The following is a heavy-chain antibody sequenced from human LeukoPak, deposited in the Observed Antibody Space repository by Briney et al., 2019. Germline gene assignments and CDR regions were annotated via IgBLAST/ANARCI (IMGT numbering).Heavy chain of an antibody. V-gene: IGHV3-30-3*01. CDR1: GFTFSSYA. J-gene: IGHJ4*02. CDR3: ARGITYYDFWSGFTDYFDY. CDR2: ISYDGSNK. D-gene: IGHD3-3*01. Sequence: GGSLRLSCAASGFTFSSYAMHWVRQAPGKGLEGVAVISYDGSNKYYADSVKGRFTISRDNSKNTLYLQMNSLRAEDTAVYYCARGITYYDFWSGFTDYFDYWGQGTLVTVSS.